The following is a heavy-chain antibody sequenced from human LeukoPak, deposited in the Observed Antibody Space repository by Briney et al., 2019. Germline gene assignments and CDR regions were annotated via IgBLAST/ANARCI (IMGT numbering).Heavy chain of an antibody. CDR3: AREPTAMAEIDY. V-gene: IGHV4-59*01. Sequence: PSETLSLACTVSGGSTSSYYWSWIRQPPGKGLEWIGYIYYSGSTNYNPSLKSRVTISVDTSKNQFSLKLSSVTAADTAVYYCAREPTAMAEIDYWGQGTLVTVSS. CDR2: IYYSGST. D-gene: IGHD5-18*01. CDR1: GGSTSSYY. J-gene: IGHJ4*02.